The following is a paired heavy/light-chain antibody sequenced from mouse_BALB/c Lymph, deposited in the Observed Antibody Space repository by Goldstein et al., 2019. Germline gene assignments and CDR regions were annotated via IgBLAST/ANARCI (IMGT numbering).Light chain of an antibody. CDR3: LQHSYLPYT. CDR2: GAS. V-gene: IGKV11-125*01. CDR1: QGTSIN. Sequence: DVQMIQSPSSLSASLGDIVTMTCQASQGTSINLNWFQQKPGKAPKLLIYGASNLEDGVPSRFSGSRYGTDFTLTISSLEDEDMATYFCLQHSYLPYTFGGGTKLEIK. J-gene: IGKJ2*01.
Heavy chain of an antibody. J-gene: IGHJ1*01. Sequence: DVQLQESGPDLVKPSQSLSLTCTVTGYSITSGYSWHWIRQFPGNKLEWMGYIHYSGSTNYNPSLKSRISITRDTSKNQFFLQLNSVTTEDTATYYCARSGHWYFDVWGAGTTVTVSS. CDR3: ARSGHWYFDV. CDR2: IHYSGST. V-gene: IGHV3-1*02. CDR1: GYSITSGYS. D-gene: IGHD3-1*01.